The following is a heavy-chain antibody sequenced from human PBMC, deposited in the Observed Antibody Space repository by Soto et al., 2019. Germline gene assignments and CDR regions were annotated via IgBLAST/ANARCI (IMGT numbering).Heavy chain of an antibody. V-gene: IGHV3-66*01. CDR1: GFTVSSNY. CDR2: IYSGGST. J-gene: IGHJ4*02. CDR3: ARGSHDYENYFDY. D-gene: IGHD4-17*01. Sequence: GGSLRLSCAASGFTVSSNYMSWVRQAPGKGLEWVSVIYSGGSTYYADSVKGRFTISRDNSKNTLYLQMNSLRAEDTAVYYCARGSHDYENYFDYWGQGTLVTVSS.